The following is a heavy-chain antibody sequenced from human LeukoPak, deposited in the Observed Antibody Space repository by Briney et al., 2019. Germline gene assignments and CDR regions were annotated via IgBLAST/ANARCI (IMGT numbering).Heavy chain of an antibody. Sequence: PSETLSLTCAVYGGSFSGYYWSWIRQPPGKGLEWIGEINHSGSTNYNPSLKSRVTISVDTSKNQFSLKLSSVTAADTAVYYCASAYYDSSGWLDYWGQGTLVTVSS. D-gene: IGHD3-22*01. CDR2: INHSGST. CDR1: GGSFSGYY. CDR3: ASAYYDSSGWLDY. V-gene: IGHV4-34*01. J-gene: IGHJ4*02.